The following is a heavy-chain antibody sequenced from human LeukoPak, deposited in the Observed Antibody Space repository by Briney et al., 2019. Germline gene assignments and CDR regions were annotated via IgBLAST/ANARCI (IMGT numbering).Heavy chain of an antibody. CDR3: ARAEPDYYDSSGPPYYGMDV. Sequence: SVKVSCKASGGTFSSYAISWVRQAPGQGLEWMGGINPISATPNYAQKFQGRVKITADETTSTAYMEPSSLRSDDTAVYYCARAEPDYYDSSGPPYYGMDVWGQGTTVTVSS. CDR1: GGTFSSYA. D-gene: IGHD3-22*01. CDR2: INPISATP. J-gene: IGHJ6*02. V-gene: IGHV1-69*13.